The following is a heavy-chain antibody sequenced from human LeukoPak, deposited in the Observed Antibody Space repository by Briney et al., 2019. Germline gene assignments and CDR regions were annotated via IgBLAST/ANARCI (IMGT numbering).Heavy chain of an antibody. CDR3: ASTALEWDQPYYFDY. V-gene: IGHV3-23*01. J-gene: IGHJ4*02. D-gene: IGHD1-26*01. Sequence: GGSLRLSCAASGFTFSTYAMSWVRQAPGKGLEWVSAISGSGGSTYYADSVKGRFTISRDNSKNTLYLQMNSLRAEDTAVYYCASTALEWDQPYYFDYWGQGTLVTVSS. CDR1: GFTFSTYA. CDR2: ISGSGGST.